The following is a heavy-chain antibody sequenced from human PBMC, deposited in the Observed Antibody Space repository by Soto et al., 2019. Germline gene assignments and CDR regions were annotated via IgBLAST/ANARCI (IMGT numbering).Heavy chain of an antibody. CDR2: IYYSGST. V-gene: IGHV4-30-4*01. J-gene: IGHJ5*02. CDR1: GGSISSGDYY. CDR3: ARRQQLARPSVWFDP. D-gene: IGHD6-13*01. Sequence: SETLSLTCTVSGGSISSGDYYWSWIRQPPGKGLEWIGYIYYSGSTYYNPSLKSRVTISVDTSKNQFSLKLSSVTAADTAVYYCARRQQLARPSVWFDPWGQGTLVTVSS.